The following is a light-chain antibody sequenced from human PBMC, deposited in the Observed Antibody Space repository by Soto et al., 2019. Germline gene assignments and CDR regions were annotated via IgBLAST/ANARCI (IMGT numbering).Light chain of an antibody. CDR3: CAYAGSNTLRL. V-gene: IGLV2-11*01. CDR1: SSDVGAYDY. J-gene: IGLJ3*02. Sequence: QSALTQPRSVSGSPEQSVTISCTGTSSDVGAYDYVSWYQQHPDKAPKLLIYEVNKRPSGVPHRFSGSKSGNTASLTISGLQAEDEADYYCCAYAGSNTLRLFGGVTQLTVL. CDR2: EVN.